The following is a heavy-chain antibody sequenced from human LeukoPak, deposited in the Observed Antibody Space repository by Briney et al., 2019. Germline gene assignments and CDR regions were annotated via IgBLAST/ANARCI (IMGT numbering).Heavy chain of an antibody. CDR1: GFTFSGSA. V-gene: IGHV3-73*01. J-gene: IGHJ4*02. CDR3: TSQYDFWSGYLSQVDY. D-gene: IGHD3-3*01. CDR2: IRSKANSYAT. Sequence: GALRLSCAASGFTFSGSAMHWVRQASGKGLEWVGRIRSKANSYATAYAASVKGRFTISRDDSKNTAYLQMNSLKTEDTAVYYCTSQYDFWSGYLSQVDYWGQGTLVTVSS.